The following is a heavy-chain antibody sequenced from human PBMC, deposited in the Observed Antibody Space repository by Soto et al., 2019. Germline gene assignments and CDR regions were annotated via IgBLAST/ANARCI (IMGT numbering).Heavy chain of an antibody. J-gene: IGHJ4*02. CDR2: ISYDGSNK. CDR3: ARSDFGVPGY. D-gene: IGHD3-3*01. CDR1: GFTFSSYA. Sequence: VQLVESGGGVVQPGRSLRLSCAASGFTFSSYAMHWVRQAPGKGLEWVAVISYDGSNKYYADSVKGRFTISRDNSKNTLYLQMNSLRAEDTAVYYCARSDFGVPGYWGQGTLVTVSS. V-gene: IGHV3-30-3*01.